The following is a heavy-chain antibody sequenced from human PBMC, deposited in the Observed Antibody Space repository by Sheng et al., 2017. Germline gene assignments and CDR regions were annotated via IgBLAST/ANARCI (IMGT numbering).Heavy chain of an antibody. V-gene: IGHV3-48*03. CDR3: ARDLGGYSYGLFDY. J-gene: IGHJ4*02. Sequence: EVQLVESGGGLVLPGGSLRLSCAASGFTFSGYQMSWVRQAPGKGLEWILHINSGGNYKYYADSVQGRFTISRDNAKNSLYLQMNSLRAEDTAVYYCARDLGGYSYGLFDYWGQGTLVTVSS. D-gene: IGHD5-18*01. CDR2: INSGGNYK. CDR1: GFTFSGYQ.